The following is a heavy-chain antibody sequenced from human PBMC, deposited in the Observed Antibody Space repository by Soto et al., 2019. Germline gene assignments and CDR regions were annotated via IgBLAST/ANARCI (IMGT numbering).Heavy chain of an antibody. CDR2: ISYDGSNK. J-gene: IGHJ6*02. D-gene: IGHD2-2*01. CDR3: GRGGEWDCISTSCYAGPGPMDV. CDR1: GFTFSSYA. Sequence: QVQLVESGGGVVQPGRSLRLSCAASGFTFSSYAMHWVRQAPGKGLEWVAVISYDGSNKYYADSVKGRFTISRDNSKNTLYLQRNSLRAEDTAVYYCGRGGEWDCISTSCYAGPGPMDVWGQGTTVTVSS. V-gene: IGHV3-30-3*01.